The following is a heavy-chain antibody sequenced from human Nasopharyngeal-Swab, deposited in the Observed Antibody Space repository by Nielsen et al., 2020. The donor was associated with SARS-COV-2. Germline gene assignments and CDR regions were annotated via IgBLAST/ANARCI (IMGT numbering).Heavy chain of an antibody. CDR1: GVIFSEYW. D-gene: IGHD2-2*01. J-gene: IGHJ4*02. Sequence: GSSLKISCVASGVIFSEYWMHWVRQAPGKGLVWVSRVNEDGSRTDYADSVRGRFTISRDNAKNTLYLQMNSLRVEDTAVYYCVKHQGSASDQWGQGTLVTVSS. CDR2: VNEDGSRT. CDR3: VKHQGSASDQ. V-gene: IGHV3-74*01.